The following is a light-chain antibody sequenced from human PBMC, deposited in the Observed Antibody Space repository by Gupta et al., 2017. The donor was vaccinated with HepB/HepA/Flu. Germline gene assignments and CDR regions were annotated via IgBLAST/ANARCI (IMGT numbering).Light chain of an antibody. V-gene: IGLV1-40*01. CDR2: GND. CDR3: QSYDSSLTGLYV. CDR1: SPNIGAGYD. J-gene: IGLJ1*01. Sequence: QSVLTQPPSVSGAPGQRVTISCIGSSPNIGAGYDVHWYQQLPGTAPKLLIYGNDNRPSGVPDRFSGSKSGISASLAITGLQADDEADYYCQSYDSSLTGLYVFGPGTKVTVL.